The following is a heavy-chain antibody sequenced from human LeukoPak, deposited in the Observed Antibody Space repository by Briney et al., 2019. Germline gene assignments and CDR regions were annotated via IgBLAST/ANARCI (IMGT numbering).Heavy chain of an antibody. Sequence: SETLSLTCTVSGSSISSHYWSWIRQPPGKGLEWIGYIYYSGSTNYNPSLKSRVTISVDTSKNQFSLKLSSVTAADTAVYYCARDSLDGAGFDYWGQGTLVTVSS. V-gene: IGHV4-59*11. CDR2: IYYSGST. CDR1: GSSISSHY. J-gene: IGHJ4*02. D-gene: IGHD1-26*01. CDR3: ARDSLDGAGFDY.